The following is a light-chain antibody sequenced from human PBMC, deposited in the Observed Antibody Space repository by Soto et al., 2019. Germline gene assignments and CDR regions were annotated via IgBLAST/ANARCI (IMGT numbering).Light chain of an antibody. CDR3: LQDYNYPWT. CDR2: AAS. Sequence: IRMTQSPSSLYASVADRVSITCRASQGISSYLAWYQQKPGKAPKLLIYAASTLQSGVPSRFSGSGSGTDFTLTISSLQPEDFATYYCLQDYNYPWTFGQGTKVDIK. V-gene: IGKV1-8*01. CDR1: QGISSY. J-gene: IGKJ1*01.